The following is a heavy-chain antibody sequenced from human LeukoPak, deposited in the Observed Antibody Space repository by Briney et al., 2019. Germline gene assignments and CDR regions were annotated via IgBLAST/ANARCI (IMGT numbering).Heavy chain of an antibody. CDR1: GGSISSSSYY. CDR3: ARLIYDSSGYYLLLTAFDI. Sequence: SETLSLTCTLSGGSISSSSYYWGWIRQPPGKGLEWIGSIYYSGSTYYNPSLKSRVTISVDTSKNQFSLKLSSVTAADTAVYYCARLIYDSSGYYLLLTAFDIWGQGTMVTVSS. D-gene: IGHD3-22*01. J-gene: IGHJ3*02. V-gene: IGHV4-39*01. CDR2: IYYSGST.